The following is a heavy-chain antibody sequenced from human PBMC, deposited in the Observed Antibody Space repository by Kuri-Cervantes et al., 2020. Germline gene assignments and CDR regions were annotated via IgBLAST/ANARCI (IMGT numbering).Heavy chain of an antibody. Sequence: SETLSLTCTVSGGSVSSGSYYWSWIRQPPGKGLEWIGYIYYSGSTNYNPSLKSRVTISVDTSKNQFSLKLTSVTAADTAVYYCARGDYYYYYYMDVWGKGTSVTVSS. CDR3: ARGDYYYYYYMDV. J-gene: IGHJ6*03. D-gene: IGHD2-21*02. V-gene: IGHV4-61*01. CDR2: IYYSGST. CDR1: GGSVSSGSYY.